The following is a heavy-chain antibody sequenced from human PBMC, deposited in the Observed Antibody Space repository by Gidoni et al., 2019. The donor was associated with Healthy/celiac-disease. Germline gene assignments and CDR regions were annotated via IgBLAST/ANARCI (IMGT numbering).Heavy chain of an antibody. J-gene: IGHJ6*02. V-gene: IGHV4-34*01. CDR2: INHSGST. CDR3: AGGAPTGGSSMDV. D-gene: IGHD3-16*01. Sequence: QVQPQQRGAGPLKPSETPSLTCAVHGGPFSGYYWSWIRQPPGKGLEWIGEINHSGSTNYNPSLKSRVTISVDTSKNQFSLKLSSVTAADTAVYYCAGGAPTGGSSMDVWGQGTTVTVSS. CDR1: GGPFSGYY.